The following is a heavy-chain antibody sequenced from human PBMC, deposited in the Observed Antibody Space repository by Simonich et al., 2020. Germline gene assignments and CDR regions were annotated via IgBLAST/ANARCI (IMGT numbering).Heavy chain of an antibody. J-gene: IGHJ3*02. D-gene: IGHD1-1*01. Sequence: QVQLVQSEAEVKKPGASVKVSCKASGYTFTGDGISWVRQATGQGLEWKGWNSAYKGNSNDAQKLQGRVTMTTDTSTSTAYMELRSLRSDDTAVYYCARSTTGTTAFDIWGQGTMVTVSS. V-gene: IGHV1-18*01. CDR3: ARSTTGTTAFDI. CDR2: NSAYKGNS. CDR1: GYTFTGDG.